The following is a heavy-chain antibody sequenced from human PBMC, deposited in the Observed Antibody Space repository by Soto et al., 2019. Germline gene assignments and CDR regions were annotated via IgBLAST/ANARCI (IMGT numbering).Heavy chain of an antibody. J-gene: IGHJ4*02. CDR2: IIPIFGTA. D-gene: IGHD6-13*01. CDR3: AGLRYSSSPFRVGDYFDY. V-gene: IGHV1-69*13. CDR1: GGTFSSYA. Sequence: GASVKVSCKASGGTFSSYAISWVRQAPGQGLEWMGGIIPIFGTANYAQKFQGRVTITADESTSTAYMELSSLRSEDTAVYYCAGLRYSSSPFRVGDYFDYWGQGTLVTVSS.